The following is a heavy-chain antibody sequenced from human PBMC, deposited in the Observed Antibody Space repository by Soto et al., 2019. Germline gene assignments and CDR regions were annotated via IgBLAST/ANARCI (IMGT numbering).Heavy chain of an antibody. CDR3: ARWQAVAGTYYFDY. J-gene: IGHJ4*02. Sequence: SETLSLTCTVSGGSISSYYWSWIRQPPGRGLEWIGYIYYSGSTNYNPSLKSRVTISVDTSKNQFSLKLSSVTAADTAVYYCARWQAVAGTYYFDYWGQGTLVTVSS. CDR1: GGSISSYY. CDR2: IYYSGST. D-gene: IGHD6-19*01. V-gene: IGHV4-59*01.